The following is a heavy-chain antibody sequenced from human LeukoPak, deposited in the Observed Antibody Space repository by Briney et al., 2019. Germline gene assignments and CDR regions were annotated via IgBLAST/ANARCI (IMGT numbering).Heavy chain of an antibody. Sequence: SETLSLTCAVYGGSFSGYYWSWIRQPPGKGLEWIGEINHSGSTNYNPSLKSRVTISVDTSKNQFSLKLSSVTAADTAVYYCASDAGVGFDYWGQGTLVTVSS. J-gene: IGHJ4*02. CDR3: ASDAGVGFDY. V-gene: IGHV4-34*01. D-gene: IGHD1-26*01. CDR2: INHSGST. CDR1: GGSFSGYY.